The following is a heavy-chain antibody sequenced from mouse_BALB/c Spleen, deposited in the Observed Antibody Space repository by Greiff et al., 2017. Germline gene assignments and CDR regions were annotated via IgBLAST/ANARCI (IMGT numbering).Heavy chain of an antibody. CDR2: ISSGGSYT. CDR3: ASPYDYDYAMDY. D-gene: IGHD2-4*01. J-gene: IGHJ4*01. Sequence: EVQLVESGGDLVKPGGSLKLSCAASGFTFSSYGMSWVRQTPDKRLEWVATISSGGSYTYYPDSVKGRFTISRDNAKNTLYLQMSSLKSEDTAMYYCASPYDYDYAMDYWGQGTSVTVSS. V-gene: IGHV5-6*01. CDR1: GFTFSSYG.